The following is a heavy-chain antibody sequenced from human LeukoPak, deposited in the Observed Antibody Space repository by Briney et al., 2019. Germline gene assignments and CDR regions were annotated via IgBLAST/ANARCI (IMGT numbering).Heavy chain of an antibody. CDR1: GGSISSYY. J-gene: IGHJ4*02. D-gene: IGHD3-22*01. CDR3: AGEYYDSSGYYRNFDY. CDR2: IYYSGST. V-gene: IGHV4-59*01. Sequence: SETLSLTCTVSGGSISSYYWSWIRQPPGKGLEWIGYIYYSGSTNYNPSLKSRVTISVDTSKNQFSLKLSSVTAADTAVYYCAGEYYDSSGYYRNFDYWGQGTLVTVSS.